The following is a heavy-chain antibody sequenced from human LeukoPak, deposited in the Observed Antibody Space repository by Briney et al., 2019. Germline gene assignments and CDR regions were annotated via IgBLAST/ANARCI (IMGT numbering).Heavy chain of an antibody. D-gene: IGHD1-26*01. CDR1: GGSISSYY. V-gene: IGHV4-59*01. J-gene: IGHJ5*02. CDR2: IYYSGGT. CDR3: ARDGPSGSNP. Sequence: PSETLSLTCTVSGGSISSYYWSWIRQPPGKGLEWIGYIYYSGGTNYNPFLKSRVTISVDTSKNQFSLKLSSVTAADTAVYYCARDGPSGSNPWGQGTLVTVSS.